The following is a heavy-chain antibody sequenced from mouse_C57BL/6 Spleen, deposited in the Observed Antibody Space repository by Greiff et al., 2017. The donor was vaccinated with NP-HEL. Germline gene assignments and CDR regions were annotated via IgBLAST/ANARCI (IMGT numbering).Heavy chain of an antibody. V-gene: IGHV3-6*01. CDR3: ARDYGSSTGYFDV. CDR2: ISYDGSN. J-gene: IGHJ1*03. CDR1: GYSITSGYY. Sequence: EVKLLESGPGLVKPSQSLSLTCSVTGYSITSGYYWNWIRQFPGNKLEWMGYISYDGSNNYNPSLKNRISITRDTSKNQFFLKLNSVTTEDTATYYCARDYGSSTGYFDVWGTGTTVTVSS. D-gene: IGHD1-1*01.